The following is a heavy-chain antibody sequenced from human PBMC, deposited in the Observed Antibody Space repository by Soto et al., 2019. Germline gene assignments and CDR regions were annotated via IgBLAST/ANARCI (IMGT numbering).Heavy chain of an antibody. J-gene: IGHJ4*02. CDR1: GYTFTNYG. V-gene: IGHV1-18*01. Sequence: QVQLVQSGAEVKKPGASVKVSCKVSGYTFTNYGISWVRQTPGQGLEWMGWLSAYNGNTNYAQKLQGRVIMTTDTSTSTAYMELRSLRSDDTAVYYCARDVGHYYDGSGFKIYFDYWGQGTLVTISS. CDR2: LSAYNGNT. CDR3: ARDVGHYYDGSGFKIYFDY. D-gene: IGHD3-22*01.